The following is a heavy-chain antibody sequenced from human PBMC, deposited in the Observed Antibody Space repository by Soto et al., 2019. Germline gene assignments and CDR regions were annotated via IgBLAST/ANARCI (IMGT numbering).Heavy chain of an antibody. CDR2: FYYSGST. CDR3: ARDLGFCSSTSCYPWFDP. D-gene: IGHD2-2*01. J-gene: IGHJ5*02. CDR1: GGSISSYY. Sequence: SETLSLTCTVSGGSISSYYWSWIRQPPGKGLEWIGYFYYSGSTKYNPSLKSRVTISVDTSKNQFSLKLSSVTAADTAVYYCARDLGFCSSTSCYPWFDPWGQGTLVTVSS. V-gene: IGHV4-59*01.